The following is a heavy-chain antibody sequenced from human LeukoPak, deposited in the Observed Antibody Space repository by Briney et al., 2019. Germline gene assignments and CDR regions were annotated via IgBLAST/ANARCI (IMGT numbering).Heavy chain of an antibody. CDR2: INHSGST. CDR1: GGSFSGYY. Sequence: SETLSFTCAVYGGSFSGYYWSWIRQPPGKGLEWIGEINHSGSTYYNPSLKSRVTISVDTSKNQFSLKLSSVTAADTAVYYCARPYSGYDLFAFDIWGQGTMVTVSS. V-gene: IGHV4-34*01. J-gene: IGHJ3*02. CDR3: ARPYSGYDLFAFDI. D-gene: IGHD5-12*01.